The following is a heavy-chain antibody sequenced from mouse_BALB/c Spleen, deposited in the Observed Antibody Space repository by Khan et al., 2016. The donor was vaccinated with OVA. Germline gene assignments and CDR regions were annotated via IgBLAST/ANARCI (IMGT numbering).Heavy chain of an antibody. CDR2: IGPGSSNA. V-gene: IGHV1S41*01. Sequence: DLVKPGASVKLSCKASGYTFTSYWINWIKQRPGQGLEWIGRIGPGSSNAYYNDMFKDKATLTVDTSSNTAYITLSSLSSEDSAGYCCARENYYCRSCYAIDYWGQGTSGTGSA. J-gene: IGHJ4*01. CDR1: GYTFTSYW. CDR3: ARENYYCRSCYAIDY. D-gene: IGHD1-1*01.